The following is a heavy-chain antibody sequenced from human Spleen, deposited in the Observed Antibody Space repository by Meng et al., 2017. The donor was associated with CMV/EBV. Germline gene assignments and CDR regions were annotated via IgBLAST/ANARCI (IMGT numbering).Heavy chain of an antibody. V-gene: IGHV3-48*04. J-gene: IGHJ4*02. CDR1: GFSFSRYN. CDR2: ISFSGTTM. CDR3: GSREGGY. D-gene: IGHD3-16*01. Sequence: GGSLRLSCAASGFSFSRYNMQWVRQAPGKGLEWVSYISFSGTTMYFADSVKGRFTVSRDNARNSLFLQMNSLRVEDTAVYYCGSREGGYWGQGTLVTVSS.